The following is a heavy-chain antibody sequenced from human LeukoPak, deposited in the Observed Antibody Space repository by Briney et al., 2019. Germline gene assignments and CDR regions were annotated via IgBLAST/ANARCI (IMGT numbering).Heavy chain of an antibody. J-gene: IGHJ5*02. CDR2: IYYSGST. V-gene: IGHV4-61*01. D-gene: IGHD1-7*01. CDR1: GGSISSGSYY. Sequence: SETLSLTCTVSGGSISSGSYYWSWIRQPPGKGLEWIGYIYYSGSTNYNPSLKSRVTISVDTSKNQFSLKLSSVTAADTAVYYCARVPNWNYVGGNWFDPWGQGTLVTVSS. CDR3: ARVPNWNYVGGNWFDP.